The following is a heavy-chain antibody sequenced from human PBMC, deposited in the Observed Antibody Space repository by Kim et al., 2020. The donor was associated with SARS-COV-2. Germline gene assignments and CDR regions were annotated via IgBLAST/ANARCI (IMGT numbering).Heavy chain of an antibody. CDR1: GGSISSGDYY. D-gene: IGHD3-9*01. CDR2: IYYSGST. CDR3: ARVRKSKYYDILTVLDY. Sequence: SETLSLTCTVSGGSISSGDYYWSWIRQPPGKGLEWIGYIYYSGSTYYNPSLKSRVTISVDTSKNQFSLKLSSVTAADTAVYYCARVRKSKYYDILTVLDYWGQGTLVTVSS. J-gene: IGHJ4*02. V-gene: IGHV4-30-4*01.